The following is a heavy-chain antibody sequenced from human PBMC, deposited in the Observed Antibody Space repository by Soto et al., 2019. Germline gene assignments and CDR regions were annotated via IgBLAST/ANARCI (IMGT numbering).Heavy chain of an antibody. J-gene: IGHJ4*02. V-gene: IGHV3-7*01. Sequence: EVQLVESGGGLVRPGGSLRLSCAASGFTFSTYWMSWVRQAPGKGLEWVASIKQDGSDKYYVDSVKGRFTISRDNAKNSLYLQMNSLRVEDTAVYYCARDPLLYCNGETCYVGFDYCGQGTPVTVTS. D-gene: IGHD2-15*01. CDR3: ARDPLLYCNGETCYVGFDY. CDR1: GFTFSTYW. CDR2: IKQDGSDK.